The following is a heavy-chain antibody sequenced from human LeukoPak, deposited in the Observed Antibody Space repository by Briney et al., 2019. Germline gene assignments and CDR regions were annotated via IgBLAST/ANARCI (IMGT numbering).Heavy chain of an antibody. J-gene: IGHJ6*03. D-gene: IGHD3-10*01. CDR1: GGSISSGDYY. V-gene: IGHV4-30-4*08. CDR3: ARERFDRFGELLPYYYYYYMDV. Sequence: SETLSLTCTVSGGSISSGDYYWSWIRQPPGKGLEWIGYIYYSGSTYYNPSLKSRVTISVDTSKNQFSLKLSSVTAADTAVYYCARERFDRFGELLPYYYYYYMDVWGKGTTVTVSS. CDR2: IYYSGST.